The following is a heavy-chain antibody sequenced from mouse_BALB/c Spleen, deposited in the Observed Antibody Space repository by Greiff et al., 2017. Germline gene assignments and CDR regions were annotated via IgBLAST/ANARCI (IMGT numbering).Heavy chain of an antibody. CDR2: ISYSGST. D-gene: IGHD1-1*01. CDR3: ARYRDYYGSYYFDY. Sequence: VQLQQSGPSLVKPSQTLSLTCSVTGDSITSGYWNWIRKFPGNKLEYMGYISYSGSTYYNPSLKSRISITRDTSKNQYYLQLNSVTTEDTATYYCARYRDYYGSYYFDYWGQGTTLTVSS. V-gene: IGHV3-8*02. CDR1: GDSITSGY. J-gene: IGHJ2*01.